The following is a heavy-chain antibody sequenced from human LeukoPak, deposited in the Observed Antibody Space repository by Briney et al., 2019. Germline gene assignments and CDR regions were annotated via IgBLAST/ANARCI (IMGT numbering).Heavy chain of an antibody. CDR2: IYHSGST. V-gene: IGHV4-30-2*01. D-gene: IGHD2-2*01. Sequence: PSETLSLTCTVSGGSISSGGYYWSWIRQPPGKGLEWIGYIYHSGSTYYNPSLKSRVTISVDRSKNQFSLKLSSVTAADTAVYYCAIHQRYWYFDLWGRGTLVTVSS. J-gene: IGHJ2*01. CDR1: GGSISSGGYY. CDR3: AIHQRYWYFDL.